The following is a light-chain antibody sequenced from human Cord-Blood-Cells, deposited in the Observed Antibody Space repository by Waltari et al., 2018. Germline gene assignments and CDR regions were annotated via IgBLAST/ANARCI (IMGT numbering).Light chain of an antibody. J-gene: IGLJ3*02. CDR3: SSYPSSSTWV. CDR2: DVG. Sequence: QSALTQPASVSGSPGQSITISCTGTSSDVGGYNYVSWYQQHPGKAPNLMVYDVGKRPSGVSNRFSCSKYGNTASLTISGLQAEDEADYYCSSYPSSSTWVFGGGTKLTVL. CDR1: SSDVGGYNY. V-gene: IGLV2-14*01.